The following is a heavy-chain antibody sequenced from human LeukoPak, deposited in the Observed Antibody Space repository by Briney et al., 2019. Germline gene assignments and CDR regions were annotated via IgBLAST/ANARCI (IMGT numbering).Heavy chain of an antibody. CDR1: GGALSGYS. Sequence: SETLSLTCSVYGGALSGYSWNWIRRAPGKGLESIGEINHRGSTNYNPSLKRRVTIAIDTSKKQFSLRLSSLTAADTAVYYCARDGFRNDCTGDTCYLRGRATYYFDYWGQGTQVTVSS. D-gene: IGHD2-15*01. J-gene: IGHJ4*02. V-gene: IGHV4-34*01. CDR3: ARDGFRNDCTGDTCYLRGRATYYFDY. CDR2: INHRGST.